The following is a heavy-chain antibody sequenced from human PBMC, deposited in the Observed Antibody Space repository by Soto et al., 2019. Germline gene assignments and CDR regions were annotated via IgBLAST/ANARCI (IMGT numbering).Heavy chain of an antibody. D-gene: IGHD1-7*01. Sequence: QVQLVQSGAEVKKPGSSVKVSCKASGGTFRSYVISWVRQAPGQGLEWMGGIIPMFGTANYAQKFQGRVTITAAXXTXTXXMELSSLRSEDTAVYFCARNVVELRRTYYYYGMDAWGQGTTVSVSS. J-gene: IGHJ6*02. CDR2: IIPMFGTA. V-gene: IGHV1-69*12. CDR1: GGTFRSYV. CDR3: ARNVVELRRTYYYYGMDA.